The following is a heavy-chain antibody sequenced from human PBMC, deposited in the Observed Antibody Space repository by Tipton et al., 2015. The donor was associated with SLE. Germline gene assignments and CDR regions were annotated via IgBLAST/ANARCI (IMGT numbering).Heavy chain of an antibody. D-gene: IGHD6-13*01. CDR2: IHTNSGAK. CDR1: GYTFTGYY. Sequence: QSGAEVKKPGASVKVSCKASGYTFTGYYIHWVRQAPGQGLEWMGQIHTNSGAKNYAQKLLGRVTMTRDTSISTAYMDLGRLRSDDSAVYYCAREEGSGSLYYWGQGTLVTVSS. J-gene: IGHJ4*02. CDR3: AREEGSGSLYY. V-gene: IGHV1-2*06.